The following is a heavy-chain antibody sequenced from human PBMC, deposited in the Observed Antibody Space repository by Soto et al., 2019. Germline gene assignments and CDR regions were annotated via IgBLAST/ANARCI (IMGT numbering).Heavy chain of an antibody. CDR3: ARDADARRAAGSPNLFDF. D-gene: IGHD6-13*01. J-gene: IGHJ5*01. V-gene: IGHV3-30*03. CDR2: ISYDGSNK. CDR1: GFTFSSYG. Sequence: GGSLRLSCAASGFTFSSYGMHWVRQAPGKGLEWVAVISYDGSNKYYADSVKGRFTISRDNSKNTLYLQMNSLRAEDTAVYYCARDADARRAAGSPNLFDFWGQGTLVTGSS.